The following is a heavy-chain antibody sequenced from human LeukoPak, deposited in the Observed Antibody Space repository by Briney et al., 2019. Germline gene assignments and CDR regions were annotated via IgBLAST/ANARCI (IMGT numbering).Heavy chain of an antibody. Sequence: SETLSLTCTVSGGSISSGDYYWSWIRQPPGKGLEWIGYIYYSGSTYYNPSLKSRVTISVDTSKNQFSLKLSSVSAADTAVYYCARAGCSSTSCCGFGLFYWGQGTLVTVSS. J-gene: IGHJ4*02. CDR2: IYYSGST. D-gene: IGHD2-2*01. V-gene: IGHV4-30-4*01. CDR1: GGSISSGDYY. CDR3: ARAGCSSTSCCGFGLFY.